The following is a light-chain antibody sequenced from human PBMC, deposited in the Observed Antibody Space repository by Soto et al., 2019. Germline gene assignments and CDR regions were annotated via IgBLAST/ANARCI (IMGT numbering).Light chain of an antibody. CDR2: LNSDGSH. CDR3: QTWGTGFWV. CDR1: SGHTNNA. Sequence: QLVLTQSPSASASLGASVKLTCTLSSGHTNNAIAWHQQQPEKGPRYLMRLNSDGSHDKGDGIPDRLSGSSSGAERYLTISSLQSEDEGDYYCQTWGTGFWVFGGGTKLTVL. J-gene: IGLJ3*02. V-gene: IGLV4-69*01.